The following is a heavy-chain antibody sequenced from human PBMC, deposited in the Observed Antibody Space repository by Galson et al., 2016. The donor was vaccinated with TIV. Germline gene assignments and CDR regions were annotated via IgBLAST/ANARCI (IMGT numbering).Heavy chain of an antibody. J-gene: IGHJ4*02. CDR2: INSDGSIA. Sequence: RQAPGKGLVWVSRINSDGSIATYADSLKGRFTVSRDNAKNTLYLQMHSLRAEDTAVYYCARPSHYYDISSYYPLDYWGRGSLVTVSS. D-gene: IGHD3-22*01. CDR3: ARPSHYYDISSYYPLDY. V-gene: IGHV3-74*01.